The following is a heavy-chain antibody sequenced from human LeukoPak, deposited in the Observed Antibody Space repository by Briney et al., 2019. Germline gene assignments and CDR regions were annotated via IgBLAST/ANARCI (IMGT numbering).Heavy chain of an antibody. CDR1: GFTFSSYA. CDR2: ISGSGGNT. D-gene: IGHD5-18*01. J-gene: IGHJ4*02. Sequence: GGSLRLSCAASGFTFSSYAMSWVRQAPGKGLEWVSAISGSGGNTYYADSVKGRFTISRDNSKNTLYLQMNSLRAEDTAVYYCASGGGSGYSYGHFDYWGQGTLVTVSS. CDR3: ASGGGSGYSYGHFDY. V-gene: IGHV3-23*01.